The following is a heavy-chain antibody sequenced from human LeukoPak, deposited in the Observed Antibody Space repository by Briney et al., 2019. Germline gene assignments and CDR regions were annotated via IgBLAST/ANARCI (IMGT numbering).Heavy chain of an antibody. V-gene: IGHV1-69*02. J-gene: IGHJ4*02. D-gene: IGHD3-22*01. CDR2: IIPILGIA. Sequence: SVKVPCKASGYTFTGYYMHWVRQAPGQGLEWMGRIIPILGIANYAQKFQGRVTITADKSTSTAYMELSSLRSEDTAVYYCASKNPYDSSGYYPGDYWGQGTLVTVSS. CDR3: ASKNPYDSSGYYPGDY. CDR1: GYTFTGYY.